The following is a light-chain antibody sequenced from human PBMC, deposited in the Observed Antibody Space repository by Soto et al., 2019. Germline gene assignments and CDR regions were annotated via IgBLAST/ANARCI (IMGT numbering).Light chain of an antibody. V-gene: IGKV1-8*01. CDR1: QGISSY. Sequence: AIRMTQSPSSLSASTGDRVTITCRASQGISSYLAWYQQKPGKAPKLLIYAASTLQSGVPSRFSGSGSGTDCTLTISCLQSEDCATYYCQQYYSYPRFGQGTKVEIK. J-gene: IGKJ1*01. CDR3: QQYYSYPR. CDR2: AAS.